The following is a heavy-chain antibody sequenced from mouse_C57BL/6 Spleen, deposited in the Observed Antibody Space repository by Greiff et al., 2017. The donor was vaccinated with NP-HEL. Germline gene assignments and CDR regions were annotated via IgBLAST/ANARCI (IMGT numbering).Heavy chain of an antibody. Sequence: VQLQQSGAELVMPGASVKLSCKASGYTFTSYWMHWVKQRPGQGLEWIGEIDPSDSYTNYNQKFKGKSTLTVDKSSSTAYMQLSSLTSEDSAVYYCARQLRLRGGFAYWGQGTLVTVSA. D-gene: IGHD3-2*02. CDR3: ARQLRLRGGFAY. V-gene: IGHV1-69*01. J-gene: IGHJ3*01. CDR2: IDPSDSYT. CDR1: GYTFTSYW.